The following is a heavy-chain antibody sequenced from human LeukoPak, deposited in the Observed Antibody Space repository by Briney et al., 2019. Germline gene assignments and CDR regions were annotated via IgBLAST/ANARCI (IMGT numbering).Heavy chain of an antibody. J-gene: IGHJ4*02. CDR3: ARVEGITATTGD. V-gene: IGHV1-2*02. CDR2: ISPSSGGT. CDR1: GYTFTDYY. D-gene: IGHD1-7*01. Sequence: ASVKVSCKASGYTFTDYYIHWVRQAPGQGLEWMGSISPSSGGTIYAQKFQGRFTMTTDTSIVTAYMDLSRLTSDDTAVYYCARVEGITATTGDWGQGTLVSVSS.